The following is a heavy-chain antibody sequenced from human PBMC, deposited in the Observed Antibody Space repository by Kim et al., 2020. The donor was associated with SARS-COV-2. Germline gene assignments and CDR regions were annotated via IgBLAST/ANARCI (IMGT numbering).Heavy chain of an antibody. Sequence: GGSLRLSCAASGFAFSSYSMNWVRQAPGKGLEWISYISGNSDAIYYADSVKGRFTISRDNAKNSLYLQMNSLRDEDTAVYYCARDWTWAFDNWGLGTLVTVSS. CDR1: GFAFSSYS. D-gene: IGHD3-3*01. V-gene: IGHV3-48*02. CDR3: ARDWTWAFDN. J-gene: IGHJ4*02. CDR2: ISGNSDAI.